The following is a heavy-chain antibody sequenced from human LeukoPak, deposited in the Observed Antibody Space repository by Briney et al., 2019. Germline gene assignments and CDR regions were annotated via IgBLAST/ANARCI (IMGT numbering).Heavy chain of an antibody. CDR3: AMSERNPHAVDY. J-gene: IGHJ4*02. V-gene: IGHV1-18*01. CDR2: ISAYNGNT. D-gene: IGHD1-1*01. Sequence: ASVKVSCKASGYTFTSYGISWVRQAPGQGLEWMGWISAYNGNTNYAQKLQGRVTMTTDTSTSTAYMELSSLRSEDTAVYYCAMSERNPHAVDYWGQGTLVTVSS. CDR1: GYTFTSYG.